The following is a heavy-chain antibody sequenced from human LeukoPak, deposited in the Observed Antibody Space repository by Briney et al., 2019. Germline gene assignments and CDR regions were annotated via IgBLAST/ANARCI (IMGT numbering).Heavy chain of an antibody. D-gene: IGHD2-2*01. Sequence: GGSLRLSCAASGFTFSSYGMHWVRQAPGKGLEWVAFIRYDGSNKYYADSVKGRLTISRDNSKNTLYLQMNSLRAEDTAVYYCAKDRYCSSTSCYLHFQHWGQGTLVTVSS. J-gene: IGHJ1*01. CDR3: AKDRYCSSTSCYLHFQH. CDR2: IRYDGSNK. CDR1: GFTFSSYG. V-gene: IGHV3-30*02.